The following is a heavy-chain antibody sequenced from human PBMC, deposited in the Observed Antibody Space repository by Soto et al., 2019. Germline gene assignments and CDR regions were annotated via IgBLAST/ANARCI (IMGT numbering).Heavy chain of an antibody. Sequence: EVQLVESGGVLVKPGESLRLSCAASDLSFSNAYINWVRQAPGKGLEWVGRIKSKTDGGTIDYAAPVKGRFIISRDDSSNTVYLKMNSLKTEDTAVYYCTTRGALGYWGNGTLVTVSS. D-gene: IGHD2-15*01. CDR1: DLSFSNAY. CDR2: IKSKTDGGTI. J-gene: IGHJ4*01. V-gene: IGHV3-15*07. CDR3: TTRGALGY.